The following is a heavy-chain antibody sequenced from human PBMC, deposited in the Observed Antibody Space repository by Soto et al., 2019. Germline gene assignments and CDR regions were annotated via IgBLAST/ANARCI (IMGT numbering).Heavy chain of an antibody. J-gene: IGHJ4*02. CDR1: GYTFTANY. D-gene: IGHD2-21*02. V-gene: IGHV1-2*02. CDR2: INPNSGDT. CDR3: ARGGHVVVVTAALDY. Sequence: ASVKVSCKGSGYTFTANYIQWVRQAPGQGLEWMGWINPNSGDTTYAQNFQGRVTMTRDTSITTAYMELTSLTSDDTAVYFCARGGHVVVVTAALDYWGQVTLVTVSS.